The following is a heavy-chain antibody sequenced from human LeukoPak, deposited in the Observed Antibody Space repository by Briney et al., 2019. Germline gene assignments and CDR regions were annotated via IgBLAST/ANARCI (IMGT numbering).Heavy chain of an antibody. Sequence: SETLSLTCTVSAVSISNYYWSWIRQPPGKGLEWIGYIYTSGSTNYNPSLKSRVTISVDTSKNQFSLKLSSVTAADTAVYYCARRGGFNWFDPWGQGTLVTVSS. CDR3: ARRGGFNWFDP. J-gene: IGHJ5*02. CDR2: IYTSGST. CDR1: AVSISNYY. V-gene: IGHV4-4*09. D-gene: IGHD2-15*01.